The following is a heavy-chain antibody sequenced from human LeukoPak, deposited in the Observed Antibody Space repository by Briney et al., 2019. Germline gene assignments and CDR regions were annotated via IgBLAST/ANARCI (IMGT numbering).Heavy chain of an antibody. CDR1: GFTVSSTH. J-gene: IGHJ4*02. V-gene: IGHV3-53*05. D-gene: IGHD6-19*01. CDR2: TYTGGNS. Sequence: GGSLRLSCAASGFTVSSTHMVWVRQAPGKGLEWVSVTYTGGNSYYAGSVKGRFIISRDISKNTLYLQMNSLRAEDTAVYYCARDPGYSSGWVNYYFDYWGQGTLVTVSS. CDR3: ARDPGYSSGWVNYYFDY.